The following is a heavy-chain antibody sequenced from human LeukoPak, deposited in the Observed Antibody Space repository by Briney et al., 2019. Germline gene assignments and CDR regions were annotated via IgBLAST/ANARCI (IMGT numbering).Heavy chain of an antibody. D-gene: IGHD5-18*01. J-gene: IGHJ6*03. V-gene: IGHV1-18*01. CDR1: GYTFTNYG. CDR3: ARAPVDTAMAFYYYYYMDV. Sequence: ASVKVSCKASGYTFTNYGVSWVRQAPGQGLEWMGWISAYNGNTNYAQSLQGRITMTTDTSTTTAYMELRSLRSDDAAVYYCARAPVDTAMAFYYYYYMDVWGKGTTVTVSS. CDR2: ISAYNGNT.